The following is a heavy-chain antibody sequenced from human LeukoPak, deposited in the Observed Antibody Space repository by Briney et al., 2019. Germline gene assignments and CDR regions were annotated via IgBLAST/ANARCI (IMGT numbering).Heavy chain of an antibody. CDR2: IYYSGTT. Sequence: SETLSLTCTVSGGSITSSPYYWGWIRQAPGKALEWIANIYYSGTTAYNPSLKSRVTIPVDTPKNQFSLELTSVTAADTAVYYCARLSSVTYCSGGSCSRGGYDYWGQGTLVTASS. J-gene: IGHJ4*02. CDR3: ARLSSVTYCSGGSCSRGGYDY. CDR1: GGSITSSPYY. D-gene: IGHD2-15*01. V-gene: IGHV4-39*01.